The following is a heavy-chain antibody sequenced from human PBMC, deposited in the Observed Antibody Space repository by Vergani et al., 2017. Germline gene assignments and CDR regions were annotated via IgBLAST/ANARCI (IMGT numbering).Heavy chain of an antibody. D-gene: IGHD1-1*01. Sequence: EVELVQSGPEMRKPGESLKISCKGSEYSFGNYWMGWVRQMPGKGLEWMVIIYPADSDTRYSPSFQGQVTISADKSISTAFLQWNSLKASDTALYYCARHTTYTDSWGQGTLVTVSS. CDR3: ARHTTYTDS. J-gene: IGHJ4*02. CDR2: IYPADSDT. CDR1: EYSFGNYW. V-gene: IGHV5-51*01.